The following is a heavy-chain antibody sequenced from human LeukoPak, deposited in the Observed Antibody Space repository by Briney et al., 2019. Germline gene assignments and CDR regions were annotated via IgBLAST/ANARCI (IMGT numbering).Heavy chain of an antibody. J-gene: IGHJ6*02. D-gene: IGHD6-6*01. CDR1: GGTFSSYA. V-gene: IGHV1-69*04. CDR3: ASVARPCYYGMDV. Sequence: SVKVSCKASGGTFSSYAISWVRQAPGQGLEWMGRIIPILGIANYAQKFQGRVTITADKSTSTAYMELSSLRSEDTAVYYCASVARPCYYGMDVWGQGTTVTVSS. CDR2: IIPILGIA.